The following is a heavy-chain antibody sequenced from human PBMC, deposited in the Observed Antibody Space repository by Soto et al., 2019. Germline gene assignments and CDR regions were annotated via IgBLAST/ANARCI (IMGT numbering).Heavy chain of an antibody. V-gene: IGHV3-66*01. Sequence: EVQLVESGGGLVQPGGSLRLSCAASGFTVSSKYMTWVRQAPGKGLEWVSLIQSGGTTYYADSVKGRFTISRDTSENTLHLRMDSLSGEDTAVYYCARDDVLCDGGRCYGIPLDVWGTGSPVTVSS. D-gene: IGHD2-15*01. CDR1: GFTVSSKY. J-gene: IGHJ6*03. CDR2: IQSGGTT. CDR3: ARDDVLCDGGRCYGIPLDV.